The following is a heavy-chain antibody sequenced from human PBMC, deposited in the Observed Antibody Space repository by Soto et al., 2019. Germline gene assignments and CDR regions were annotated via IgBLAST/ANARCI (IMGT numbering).Heavy chain of an antibody. V-gene: IGHV1-3*01. CDR3: ARDRDWNYAEYYYYGMDV. J-gene: IGHJ6*04. Sequence: ASVKVSCKASGYTFTSYAMHWVRQAPGQRLEWMGWINAGNGNTKYSQKFQGRVTITRDTSASTAYMELSSLRSEDTAVYYCARDRDWNYAEYYYYGMDVWGKGTTVTVSS. CDR1: GYTFTSYA. CDR2: INAGNGNT. D-gene: IGHD1-7*01.